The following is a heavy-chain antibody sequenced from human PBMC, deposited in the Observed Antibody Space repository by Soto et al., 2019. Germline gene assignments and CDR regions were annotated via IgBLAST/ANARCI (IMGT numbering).Heavy chain of an antibody. D-gene: IGHD2-15*01. Sequence: SVKVSCKASGGTFSSYTISWVRQAPGQGLEWMGRIIPILGIANYAQKFQGRVTITADKSTSTAYMELSSLRSEDTAVYYCAMREYCSGGSCYSLDAFDFWGQGTMVTVSS. CDR1: GGTFSSYT. CDR3: AMREYCSGGSCYSLDAFDF. J-gene: IGHJ3*01. V-gene: IGHV1-69*02. CDR2: IIPILGIA.